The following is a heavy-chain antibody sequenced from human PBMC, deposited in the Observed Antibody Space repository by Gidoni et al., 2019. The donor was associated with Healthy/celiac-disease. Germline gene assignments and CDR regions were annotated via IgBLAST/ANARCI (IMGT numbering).Heavy chain of an antibody. V-gene: IGHV4-59*01. J-gene: IGHJ5*02. CDR2: IYYSGST. CDR1: GGSISSYY. Sequence: QVQLQESGPGLVKPSETLSLTCTVSGGSISSYYWSWIRQPPGKGLEWIGYIYYSGSTNYNPSLKSRVTISVDTSKNQFSLKLSFVTAADTAVYYCARDFSGERFDPWGQGTLVTVSS. D-gene: IGHD3-10*01. CDR3: ARDFSGERFDP.